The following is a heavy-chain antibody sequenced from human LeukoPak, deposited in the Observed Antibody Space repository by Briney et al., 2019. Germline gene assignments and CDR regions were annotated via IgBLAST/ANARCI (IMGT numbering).Heavy chain of an antibody. CDR1: GFTFNTYS. V-gene: IGHV3-21*04. Sequence: GGSLRLSCAASGFTFNTYSMNWVRQAPGKGLEWVSSIYRYYADSVRGRFTVSRDNAKNSLYLQMNSLRAEDTAFYCAREGYYDSSGYLDYYYMDVWGKGTTVTVSS. D-gene: IGHD3-22*01. CDR3: AREGYYDSSGYLDYYYMDV. CDR2: IYR. J-gene: IGHJ6*03.